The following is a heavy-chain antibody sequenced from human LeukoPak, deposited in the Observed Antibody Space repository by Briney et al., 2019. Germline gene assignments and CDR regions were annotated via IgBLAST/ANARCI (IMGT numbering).Heavy chain of an antibody. Sequence: SETLSLTCTVSGGSISSYYWSWIRQPPGKGLEWIGSIYYSGSTYYNPSLKSRVTISVDTSKNQFSLKLSSVTAADTAVYYCARVTVAFDYWGQGTLVTVSS. V-gene: IGHV4-59*12. D-gene: IGHD4-23*01. CDR1: GGSISSYY. CDR3: ARVTVAFDY. CDR2: IYYSGST. J-gene: IGHJ4*02.